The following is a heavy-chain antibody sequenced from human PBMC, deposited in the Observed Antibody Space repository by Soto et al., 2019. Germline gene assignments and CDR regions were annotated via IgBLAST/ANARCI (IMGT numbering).Heavy chain of an antibody. V-gene: IGHV2-5*01. CDR1: GFSLSTTGVG. J-gene: IGHJ4*02. D-gene: IGHD7-27*01. Sequence: QITLKESGPPLVKPTQTLTLTCTFSGFSLSTTGVGVAWIRQPPGKGLEWLALIYGNDYKRYSPSLQSRLSITKDTSKLQVVLTVTNVDAVDTATYYCALLKLGSPEMTRADEYWGQGTVVTVSS. CDR2: IYGNDYK. CDR3: ALLKLGSPEMTRADEY.